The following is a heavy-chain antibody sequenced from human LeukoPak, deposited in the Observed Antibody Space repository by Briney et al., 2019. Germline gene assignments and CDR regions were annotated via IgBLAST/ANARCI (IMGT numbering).Heavy chain of an antibody. J-gene: IGHJ5*02. CDR2: IHPNSGGT. CDR3: ARGTFDP. CDR1: GYSFTDHH. V-gene: IGHV1-2*02. Sequence: ASVKVSCKASGYSFTDHHMHWVRQAPGQGLEWMGWIHPNSGGTNYAQKFQGRVTMTRDTSISTAYMELSRLRSDDTAVYYCARGTFDPWGQGTLVTVSS.